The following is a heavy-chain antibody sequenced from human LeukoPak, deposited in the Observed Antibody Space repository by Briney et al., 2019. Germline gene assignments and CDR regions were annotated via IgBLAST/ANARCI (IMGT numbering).Heavy chain of an antibody. J-gene: IGHJ4*02. CDR3: AKEGAVAGSMWFDY. CDR1: GFTFSSYG. V-gene: IGHV3-30*18. Sequence: GGSLRLSCAGSGFTFSSYGIHWVRQAPGKGLEWVAVISSDGRTTYYADSVKGRFTISRDNSKNTLYVQMNSLRVEDTAVYYCAKEGAVAGSMWFDYWGQRTLVTVSS. CDR2: ISSDGRTT. D-gene: IGHD6-19*01.